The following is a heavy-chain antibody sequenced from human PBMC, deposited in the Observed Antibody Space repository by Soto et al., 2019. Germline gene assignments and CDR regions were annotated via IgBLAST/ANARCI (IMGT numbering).Heavy chain of an antibody. D-gene: IGHD3-9*01. J-gene: IGHJ6*03. CDR1: GYTFTSYD. CDR2: MNPNSGNT. Sequence: ASVKVSCSASGYTFTSYDINWVRQATGQGLEWMGWMNPNSGNTGYAQKFQGRVTMTRNTSISTAYMELSSLRSEDTAVYYCARGPYDILTGPIKYYMDVWGKGTTVTSP. V-gene: IGHV1-8*01. CDR3: ARGPYDILTGPIKYYMDV.